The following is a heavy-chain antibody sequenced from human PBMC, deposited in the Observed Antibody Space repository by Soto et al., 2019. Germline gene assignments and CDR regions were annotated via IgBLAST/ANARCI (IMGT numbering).Heavy chain of an antibody. Sequence: QVQLVQSGAEVKKPGSSVKVSCKASGGTFSNYAVTWVRQAPGQGLEWMGGIIPIFGRANYAQKFQDRVTITADESTSTVYMDLNSLRSEDTAVYYCARSGPRGIASYFYALDVWGQGTTVIVSS. CDR1: GGTFSNYA. V-gene: IGHV1-69*12. CDR3: ARSGPRGIASYFYALDV. D-gene: IGHD5-12*01. J-gene: IGHJ6*02. CDR2: IIPIFGRA.